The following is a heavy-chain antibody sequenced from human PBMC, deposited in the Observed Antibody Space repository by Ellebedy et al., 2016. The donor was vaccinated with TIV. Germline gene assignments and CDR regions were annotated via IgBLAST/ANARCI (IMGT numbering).Heavy chain of an antibody. J-gene: IGHJ6*02. Sequence: GESLKISXAASGFTFSSYGMHWVRQAPGKGLEWVAVIWYDGSNKYYADSVKGRFTISRDNSKNTLYLQMSSLRAEDTAVYYCAREPMVRGVIRRGYAMDVWGQGTTVTVSS. V-gene: IGHV3-33*01. CDR2: IWYDGSNK. D-gene: IGHD3-10*01. CDR3: AREPMVRGVIRRGYAMDV. CDR1: GFTFSSYG.